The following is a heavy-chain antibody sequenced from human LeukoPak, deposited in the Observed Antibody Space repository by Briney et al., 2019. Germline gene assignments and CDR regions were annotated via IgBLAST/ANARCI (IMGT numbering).Heavy chain of an antibody. Sequence: SVKVSCKASGGTFSSFAISWVRQAPGQGLEWMGRIIPILGIANYAQKFQGRVTITADKSTSTAYMELSSLRSEDTAVYYCARDDSAYGSGSYYWFDPWGQGTLVTVSS. CDR1: GGTFSSFA. V-gene: IGHV1-69*04. J-gene: IGHJ5*02. D-gene: IGHD3-10*01. CDR3: ARDDSAYGSGSYYWFDP. CDR2: IIPILGIA.